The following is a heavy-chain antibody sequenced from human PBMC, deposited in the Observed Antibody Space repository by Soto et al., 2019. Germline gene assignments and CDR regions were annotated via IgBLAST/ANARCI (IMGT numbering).Heavy chain of an antibody. CDR2: IGESGTPT. D-gene: IGHD2-2*01. V-gene: IGHV3-23*01. J-gene: IGHJ6*02. CDR1: GFTFSSYA. CDR3: ARYIPGVRYYGMDV. Sequence: EVQLLESGGCLVQPGGSLRLSCAASGFTFSSYAMKWVRQAPGKGLEWVSLIGESGTPTYYADSVKGRFTISRDNSGNMLFLEMYSLRAEDTAVYYCARYIPGVRYYGMDVWGQGTTVTVYS.